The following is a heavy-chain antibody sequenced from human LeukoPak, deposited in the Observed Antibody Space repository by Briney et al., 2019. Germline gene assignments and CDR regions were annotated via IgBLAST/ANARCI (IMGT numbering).Heavy chain of an antibody. CDR2: ISSSGSTI. D-gene: IGHD3-10*02. CDR1: GYTFSSYE. Sequence: GGSLRLSCEASGYTFSSYEMNWVRQAPGKGLEWVSYISSSGSTIYYADSVKGRFTISRDNAKNSLYLQLNSLRAEDTAVYYCAELGITMIGGVWGKGTTVSISS. J-gene: IGHJ6*04. V-gene: IGHV3-48*03. CDR3: AELGITMIGGV.